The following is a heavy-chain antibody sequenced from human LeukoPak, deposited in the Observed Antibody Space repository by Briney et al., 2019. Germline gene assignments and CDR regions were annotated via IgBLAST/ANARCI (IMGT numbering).Heavy chain of an antibody. CDR3: AKVSSTVKNHY. CDR2: ISASGGST. J-gene: IGHJ4*02. CDR1: GFTFSDYA. V-gene: IGHV3-23*01. Sequence: TGGSLRLSCAASGFTFSDYAMTWVRQAPGKGLEWVSTISASGGSTYYADSVKGRFTISRDNSKNTLYLQMNSLSAEDTAVYYCAKVSSTVKNHYWGQGALVTVFS. D-gene: IGHD4-17*01.